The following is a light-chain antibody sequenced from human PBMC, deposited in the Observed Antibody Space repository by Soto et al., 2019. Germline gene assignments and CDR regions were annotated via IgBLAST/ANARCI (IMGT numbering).Light chain of an antibody. J-gene: IGLJ2*01. CDR3: GTWDSSLSAVV. V-gene: IGLV1-51*01. CDR2: DNN. Sequence: QSVLTQPPSVSAAPGQKVTISCSGSSSNIENNYVSWYQHLPTTAPKLLIYDNNERPSGIPDRFSGSKSGTSATLGITGLQTGDEADYCCGTWDSSLSAVVFGGGTKLTVL. CDR1: SSNIENNY.